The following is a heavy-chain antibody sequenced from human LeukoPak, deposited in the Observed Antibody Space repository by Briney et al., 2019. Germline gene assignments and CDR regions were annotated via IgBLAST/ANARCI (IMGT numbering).Heavy chain of an antibody. CDR2: IYSDSST. Sequence: GGSLRLTCAASGFTVSANYMSWVRQAPGKGLEWVSVIYSDSSTYYADSVKGRFTISRDNSKNTLYLQMNSLRAEDTAVYYCAGDTDTSGYYGGSHYWGQGTLGTVSS. D-gene: IGHD3-22*01. CDR3: AGDTDTSGYYGGSHY. CDR1: GFTVSANY. V-gene: IGHV3-66*02. J-gene: IGHJ4*02.